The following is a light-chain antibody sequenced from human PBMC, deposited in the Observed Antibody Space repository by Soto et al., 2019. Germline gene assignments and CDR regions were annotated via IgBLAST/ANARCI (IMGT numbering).Light chain of an antibody. CDR3: SSYTSSSTLYV. J-gene: IGLJ1*01. V-gene: IGLV2-14*01. CDR2: EVS. Sequence: QSVLTQPASVSGSPGQSITISFTGTSSDVGGYNYVSWYQQHPGKAPKLMIYEVSNRPSGVSNRFSGSKSGNTASLTTSGLQAEDEADYYCSSYTSSSTLYVFGTGTKVTVL. CDR1: SSDVGGYNY.